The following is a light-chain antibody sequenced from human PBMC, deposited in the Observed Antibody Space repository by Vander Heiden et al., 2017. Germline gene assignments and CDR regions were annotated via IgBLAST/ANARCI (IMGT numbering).Light chain of an antibody. CDR2: WAS. Sequence: DIVMTQSPDSLAVSLGERANFNCKSSQSVLYNSNNKNYLAWYQQKPGQPPKLLIYWASTRESGVPDRFSGSGSGTDFTLTISSLQAEDVAVYYCQQYYSTPPWTFGQGTKVEIK. CDR1: QSVLYNSNNKNY. V-gene: IGKV4-1*01. J-gene: IGKJ1*01. CDR3: QQYYSTPPWT.